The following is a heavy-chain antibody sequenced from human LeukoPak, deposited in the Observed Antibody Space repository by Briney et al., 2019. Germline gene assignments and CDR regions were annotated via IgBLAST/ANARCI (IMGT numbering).Heavy chain of an antibody. CDR1: GFSFDDYD. D-gene: IGHD1-26*01. CDR2: IDSKGRPT. Sequence: RPGGSLRLSCAASGFSFDDYDMAWLRQAPGKGLEWVSDIDSKGRPTSYADSVKGRFTISRDNAKKSLYLQMDSLRAGDTAVYYCARSGEKSGSYNWFDPWGQGTLVTVSS. CDR3: ARSGEKSGSYNWFDP. J-gene: IGHJ5*02. V-gene: IGHV3-20*04.